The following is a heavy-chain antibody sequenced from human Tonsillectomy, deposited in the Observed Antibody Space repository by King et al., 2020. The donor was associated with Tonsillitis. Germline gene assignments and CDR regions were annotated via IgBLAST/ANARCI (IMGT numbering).Heavy chain of an antibody. CDR1: VFTFSSYA. V-gene: IGHV3-23*04. Sequence: VQLVESGGGLVQPGGSLRLSCAASVFTFSSYAMSWVRQAPGKGLEWVSAISGSGGSTNYADSVKGRFTISRDNSKNTLYLQMNSLRAEDTAVYYCAKDWGSKGVVITHDAFDIWGQGTMVTVSS. CDR3: AKDWGSKGVVITHDAFDI. D-gene: IGHD3-22*01. J-gene: IGHJ3*02. CDR2: ISGSGGST.